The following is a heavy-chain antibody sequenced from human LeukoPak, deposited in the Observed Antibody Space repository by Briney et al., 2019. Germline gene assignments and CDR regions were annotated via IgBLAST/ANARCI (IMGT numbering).Heavy chain of an antibody. CDR2: IGTAGDT. V-gene: IGHV3-13*04. J-gene: IGHJ3*02. Sequence: GGSLRLSCAASGCTFSSYDMHWVRQATGQGLEWVSAIGTAGDTYYPGSLKRRFAISRENAKDSLHLQMNSLRAGDTAVYYWARVNMDRGGAFDIWGQGT. CDR3: ARVNMDRGGAFDI. D-gene: IGHD3-10*01. CDR1: GCTFSSYD.